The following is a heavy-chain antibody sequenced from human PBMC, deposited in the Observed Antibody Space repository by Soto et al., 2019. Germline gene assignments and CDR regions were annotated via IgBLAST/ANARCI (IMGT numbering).Heavy chain of an antibody. V-gene: IGHV1-18*01. CDR2: ISTYNGNT. D-gene: IGHD2-2*01. Sequence: QVQLVQSGAEVKKPGASVKVSCKASGYTFTSYGISWVRQAPGQGLEWMGWISTYNGNTNYAQTLKGRVTMTTDTSTSTAYMELRSLRSDDTAVYYCARDGGDGVVVPAVDDAFDIWGQGTMVTVSS. CDR1: GYTFTSYG. J-gene: IGHJ3*02. CDR3: ARDGGDGVVVPAVDDAFDI.